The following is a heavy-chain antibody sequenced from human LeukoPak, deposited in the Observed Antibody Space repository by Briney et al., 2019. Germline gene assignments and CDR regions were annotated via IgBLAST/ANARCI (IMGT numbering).Heavy chain of an antibody. Sequence: PGGSLRLSCAASGFTFSSYAMHWVRQAPGKGREWVAVISYDGRNKYYRDSVKGRFTISRDNSKNTLYLQMNSLRAEDTAVYYCAKDFSPIYYYDSSGYYPQPFDYWGQGTLVTVSS. CDR2: ISYDGRNK. J-gene: IGHJ4*02. D-gene: IGHD3-22*01. CDR3: AKDFSPIYYYDSSGYYPQPFDY. CDR1: GFTFSSYA. V-gene: IGHV3-30*04.